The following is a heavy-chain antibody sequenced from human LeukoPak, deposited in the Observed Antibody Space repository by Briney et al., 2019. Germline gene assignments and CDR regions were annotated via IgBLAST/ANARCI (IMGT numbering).Heavy chain of an antibody. D-gene: IGHD2-2*01. Sequence: GGSLRLSCAVSGFTFSSYWMSWVRQAPGKGLEWVANISQDGSEKHYVDSVKGRFTISRDNAKKSLYLQMNSLRAEDTAVYFCARETYRLDPWGQGTLVTVSS. CDR2: ISQDGSEK. CDR1: GFTFSSYW. V-gene: IGHV3-7*05. J-gene: IGHJ5*02. CDR3: ARETYRLDP.